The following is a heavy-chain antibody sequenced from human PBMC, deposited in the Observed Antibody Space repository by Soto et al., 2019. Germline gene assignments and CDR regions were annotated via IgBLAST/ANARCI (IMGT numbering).Heavy chain of an antibody. Sequence: SETLSLTCAVFGWSFSGYYWSWIRQPPGKGLEWIGEINHSGSTNYNPSLKSRVTISVDTSKNQCSLKLSSVTAADTAVYYCARGPRSYSDILTGGYYFDYWSKGILVTVSS. CDR2: INHSGST. J-gene: IGHJ4*02. V-gene: IGHV4-34*01. CDR3: ARGPRSYSDILTGGYYFDY. CDR1: GWSFSGYY. D-gene: IGHD3-9*01.